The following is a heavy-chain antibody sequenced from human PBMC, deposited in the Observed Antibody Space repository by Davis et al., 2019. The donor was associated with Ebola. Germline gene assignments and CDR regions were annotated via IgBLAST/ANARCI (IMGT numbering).Heavy chain of an antibody. V-gene: IGHV3-30*01. J-gene: IGHJ4*02. CDR1: GFTVSSYA. Sequence: GESLKISCAASGFTVSSYALHWVRQAPGKGLEWVAHISNDGGYKHYGDSVKGRFTISRDNSKSTMSLQMNSLRSEDTAVYYCARGSHFDDNYGPPLGWGQGTLITVSS. CDR3: ARGSHFDDNYGPPLG. CDR2: ISNDGGYK. D-gene: IGHD3-9*01.